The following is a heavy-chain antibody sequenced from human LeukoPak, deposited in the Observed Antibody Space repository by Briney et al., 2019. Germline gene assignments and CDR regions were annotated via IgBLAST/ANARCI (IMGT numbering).Heavy chain of an antibody. J-gene: IGHJ3*02. CDR1: GYTFTSYY. V-gene: IGHV1-46*01. D-gene: IGHD2-15*01. CDR3: ARLGGFHAFDI. CDR2: INPSGGST. Sequence: AASVTVSCKASGYTFTSYYVHWVRQAPGQGLEWMGIINPSGGSTSYAQKFQGRVTMTRDMSTSTVYMELSSLRSEDTAVYYCARLGGFHAFDIWGQGTMVTVSS.